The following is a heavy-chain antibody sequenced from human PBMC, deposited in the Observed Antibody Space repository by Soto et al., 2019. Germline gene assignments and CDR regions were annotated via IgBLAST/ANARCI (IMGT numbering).Heavy chain of an antibody. V-gene: IGHV4-34*01. CDR1: GGSFSGYY. CDR3: AREAAVAGTGAFDI. D-gene: IGHD6-19*01. CDR2: IYHSGST. Sequence: SETLSLTCAVYGGSFSGYYWSWIRQPPGKGLEWIGEIYHSGSTNYNPSLKSRVTISVDKSKNQFSLKLSSVTAADTAVYYCAREAAVAGTGAFDIWGQGTMVTVSS. J-gene: IGHJ3*02.